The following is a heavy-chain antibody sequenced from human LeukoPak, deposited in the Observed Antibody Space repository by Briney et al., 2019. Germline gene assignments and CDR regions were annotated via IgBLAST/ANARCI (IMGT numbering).Heavy chain of an antibody. V-gene: IGHV3-23*01. D-gene: IGHD2-2*01. J-gene: IGHJ6*02. CDR3: AKGGCSSTSRYGTYYYYGMDV. CDR2: ISGSGGST. CDR1: GFTFSSYA. Sequence: GGSLRLSCAASGFTFSSYAMSWVRQAPGKGLEWVSGISGSGGSTYYADSVKGRFTISRDNSKNTLYLQMNSLRAEDTAVYYCAKGGCSSTSRYGTYYYYGMDVWGQGTTVTVSS.